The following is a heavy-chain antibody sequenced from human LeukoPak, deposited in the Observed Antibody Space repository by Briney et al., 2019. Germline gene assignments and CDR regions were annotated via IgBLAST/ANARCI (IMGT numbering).Heavy chain of an antibody. CDR2: IRYDGSNK. J-gene: IGHJ4*02. Sequence: GGSLRLSCAASGFTFSSYGMHWVRQAPGKGLEWVAIIRYDGSNKNYADSVKGRFTISRDNSKNTLYLQMNSLRAEDTAVYYCAKSISSGLAATAVGAQFDYWGQGTLVTVSS. CDR3: AKSISSGLAATAVGAQFDY. CDR1: GFTFSSYG. D-gene: IGHD1-26*01. V-gene: IGHV3-30*02.